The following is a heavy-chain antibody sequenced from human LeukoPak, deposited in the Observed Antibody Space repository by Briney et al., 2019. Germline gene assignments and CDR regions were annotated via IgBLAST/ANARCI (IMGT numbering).Heavy chain of an antibody. V-gene: IGHV3-23*01. D-gene: IGHD5-18*01. CDR2: FSGSGGST. CDR1: GFTFRSHG. J-gene: IGHJ4*02. CDR3: AKDLGYSYGYVCDY. Sequence: GGSLRLSCAASGFTFRSHGMSWVRQAPGKGLEWVSAFSGSGGSTYYADSVKGRFTISRDNSRNTLYLQMNSLRAEDTAVYYCAKDLGYSYGYVCDYWGQGTLVTVSS.